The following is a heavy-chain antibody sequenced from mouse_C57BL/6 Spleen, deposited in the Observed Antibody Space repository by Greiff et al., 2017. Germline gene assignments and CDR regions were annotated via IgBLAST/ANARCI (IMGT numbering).Heavy chain of an antibody. CDR1: GYTFTSYW. V-gene: IGHV1-69*01. CDR2: IDPSDSYT. CDR3: ARGRTGTAY. J-gene: IGHJ2*01. Sequence: QVQLQQPGAELVMPGASVKLSCKASGYTFTSYWMHWVKQRPGQGLEWIGEIDPSDSYTNYNQKFKGKSTLTVDKSSSTAYMQLSSLTSEDSAVYYCARGRTGTAYWGQGTTLTVSS. D-gene: IGHD4-1*01.